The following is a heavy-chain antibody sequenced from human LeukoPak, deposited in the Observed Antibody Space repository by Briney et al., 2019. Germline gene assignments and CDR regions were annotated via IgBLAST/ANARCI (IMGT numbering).Heavy chain of an antibody. J-gene: IGHJ4*02. V-gene: IGHV3-21*01. CDR2: IGPTGTDR. Sequence: GGSLRLSCAASGFTFSSCGYKWVRQAPGKGLEWVSSIGPTGTDRYYADSVRGRFTISRDNAKNSMYLQMDSLRDEDTAVYYCATETIGRHYDYWGQGTLLTVSS. CDR1: GFTFSSCG. CDR3: ATETIGRHYDY. D-gene: IGHD1-14*01.